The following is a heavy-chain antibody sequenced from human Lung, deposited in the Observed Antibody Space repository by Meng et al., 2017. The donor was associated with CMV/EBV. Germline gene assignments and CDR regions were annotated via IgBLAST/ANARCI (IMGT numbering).Heavy chain of an antibody. V-gene: IGHV1-69*05. Sequence: SVKVSXKASGGTFSSYAISWVRQAPGQGLEWMGGIIPIFGTANYAQKFQGRVTITTDESTSTAYMELSSLRSEDTAVYYCAREGGCSSTSCYYYYGMDVWGQGTXVTVAS. CDR3: AREGGCSSTSCYYYYGMDV. J-gene: IGHJ6*02. CDR2: IIPIFGTA. CDR1: GGTFSSYA. D-gene: IGHD2-2*01.